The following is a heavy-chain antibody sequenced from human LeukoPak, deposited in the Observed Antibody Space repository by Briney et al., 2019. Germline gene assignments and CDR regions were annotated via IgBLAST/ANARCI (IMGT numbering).Heavy chain of an antibody. V-gene: IGHV4-34*01. Sequence: PSENLSLTCAVYGGSFSGYYWSWIRQPPGKGLEWIGEINHSGSTNYNPSLKSRVTISVDTSKNQFSLKLSSVTAADTAVYYCARLPTTVMFYYYMDVWGKGTTVTVSS. CDR2: INHSGST. CDR3: ARLPTTVMFYYYMDV. CDR1: GGSFSGYY. J-gene: IGHJ6*03. D-gene: IGHD4-11*01.